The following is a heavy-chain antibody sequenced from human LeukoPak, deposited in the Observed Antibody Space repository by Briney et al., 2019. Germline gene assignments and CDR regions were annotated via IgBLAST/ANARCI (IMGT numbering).Heavy chain of an antibody. D-gene: IGHD3-10*01. CDR3: ARGRGGSATFYFDY. J-gene: IGHJ4*02. CDR1: GFTFSSYG. V-gene: IGHV3-30*03. Sequence: PGGSLRLSCAASGFTFSSYGMHWVRQAPGKGLEWVAVISYDGSNKYYADSVKGRFTISRDNSKNTLYLQMNSLRAEDTALYYCARGRGGSATFYFDYWGQGTLVTVSS. CDR2: ISYDGSNK.